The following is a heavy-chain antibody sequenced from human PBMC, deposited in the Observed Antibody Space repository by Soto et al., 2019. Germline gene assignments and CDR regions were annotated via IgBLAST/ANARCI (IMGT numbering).Heavy chain of an antibody. CDR3: ARHKRDLRFLEWSYYFDY. J-gene: IGHJ4*02. V-gene: IGHV3-30-3*01. Sequence: QVQLVESGGGVVQPGRSQRLSCAASGFTFSSYAMHWVRQAPGKGLEWVAVISYDGSNKYYADSVKGRFSISRDNSKNTLYLQMNSLRAEDTAVYYCARHKRDLRFLEWSYYFDYWGQGTLVTVSS. CDR2: ISYDGSNK. CDR1: GFTFSSYA. D-gene: IGHD3-3*01.